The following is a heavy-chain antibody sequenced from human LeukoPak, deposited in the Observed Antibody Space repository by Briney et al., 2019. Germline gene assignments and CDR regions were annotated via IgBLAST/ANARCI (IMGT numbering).Heavy chain of an antibody. D-gene: IGHD3-3*02. CDR2: IIPIFGTA. CDR1: GGTFSSYA. J-gene: IGHJ5*02. V-gene: IGHV1-69*05. CDR3: ARMGHFWSGPNWFDP. Sequence: SVKVSCKASGGTFSSYAISWVRQAPGQGLEWMGGIIPIFGTANYAQKFQGRVTITTDESTSTAYMELSSLRSEDTAVYYCARMGHFWSGPNWFDPWGQGTLVTVSS.